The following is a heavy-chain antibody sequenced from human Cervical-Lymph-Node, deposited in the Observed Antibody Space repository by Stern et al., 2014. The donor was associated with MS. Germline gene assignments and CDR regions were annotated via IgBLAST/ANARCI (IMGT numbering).Heavy chain of an antibody. CDR2: ISYDGSNK. D-gene: IGHD6-6*01. J-gene: IGHJ5*02. CDR1: GFTFSRYG. Sequence: VQLVESGGGVVQPGRSLRLSCAASGFTFSRYGMHWVPQAPGKGLEWVAVISYDGSNKYYADSVKGRFTISRDNSKNTLYLQMNSLRAEDTAVYYCANSSYSSSSYNWFDPWGQGTLVIVSS. V-gene: IGHV3-30*18. CDR3: ANSSYSSSSYNWFDP.